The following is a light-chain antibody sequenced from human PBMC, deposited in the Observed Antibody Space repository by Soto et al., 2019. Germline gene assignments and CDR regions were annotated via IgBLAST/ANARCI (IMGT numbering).Light chain of an antibody. CDR3: CSFAASSSFVA. V-gene: IGLV2-23*02. Sequence: QSVLTQPASVSGSPGQSVTISCTGTSNDVGRYFLVSWYQQHPGKAPKLIIFEDTNRPSGVASRFSGCKSGNTASLTISGLQTEDEADYFCCSFAASSSFVAFGGGTKLTVL. CDR2: EDT. CDR1: SNDVGRYFL. J-gene: IGLJ2*01.